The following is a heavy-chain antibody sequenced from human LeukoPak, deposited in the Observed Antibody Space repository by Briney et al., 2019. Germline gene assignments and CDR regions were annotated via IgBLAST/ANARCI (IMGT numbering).Heavy chain of an antibody. CDR3: ASEGIRDYYYYIMDV. D-gene: IGHD1-14*01. J-gene: IGHJ6*03. V-gene: IGHV4-4*07. CDR2: FYSSGST. Sequence: SETLSLTCTVSGGSMSDYYWSWIRQPAGKGLEWIGRFYSSGSTNYNPSLKSRATLSVDISKNQFSLNLSSVTAADTAVYYCASEGIRDYYYYIMDVWGKGTTVTISS. CDR1: GGSMSDYY.